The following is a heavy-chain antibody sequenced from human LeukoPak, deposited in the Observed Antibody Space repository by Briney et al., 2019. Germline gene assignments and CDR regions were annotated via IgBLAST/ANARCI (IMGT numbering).Heavy chain of an antibody. CDR3: ARTVAGFDY. Sequence: SETLSLTCTVSGDSITSYYWSWIRQPPGKGLEWIGYSYYSGSTNYNPSLKSRVTISVDTSKNQFSLKLSSVTAADTAVYYCARTVAGFDYWGQGTLVTVSS. V-gene: IGHV4-59*08. CDR1: GDSITSYY. D-gene: IGHD6-19*01. CDR2: SYYSGST. J-gene: IGHJ4*02.